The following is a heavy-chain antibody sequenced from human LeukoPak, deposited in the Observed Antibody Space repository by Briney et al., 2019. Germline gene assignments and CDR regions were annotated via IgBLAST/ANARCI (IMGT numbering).Heavy chain of an antibody. CDR1: GFTFSRYA. D-gene: IGHD4-23*01. CDR3: ARGPYGGNHGFDY. CDR2: ISGSGSNT. V-gene: IGHV3-23*01. Sequence: PGGSLRLSCAASGFTFSRYAMSWVRQAPGKGLEWVSSISGSGSNTYYADSVKGRFTISRDNSKNTLHLQMNSLRAEDTAVYYCARGPYGGNHGFDYWGQGTLVTVSS. J-gene: IGHJ4*02.